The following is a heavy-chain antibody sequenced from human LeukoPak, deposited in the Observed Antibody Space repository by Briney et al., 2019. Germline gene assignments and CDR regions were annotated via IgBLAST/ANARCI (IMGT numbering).Heavy chain of an antibody. V-gene: IGHV3-7*01. D-gene: IGHD3-16*01. CDR3: ARGGGGVDY. J-gene: IGHJ4*02. Sequence: GGSLRLSCVASGFTFSNHWMSWVRQAPGRGLEWVANIKVDGSDKYYVDSVKGRFTISRANAENSLYLQMNSLRAEDSAVYYCARGGGGVDYWGQGTLVTVSS. CDR1: GFTFSNHW. CDR2: IKVDGSDK.